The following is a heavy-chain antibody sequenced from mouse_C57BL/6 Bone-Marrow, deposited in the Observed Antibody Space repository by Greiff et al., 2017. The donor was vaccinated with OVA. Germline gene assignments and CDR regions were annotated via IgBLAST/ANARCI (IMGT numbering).Heavy chain of an antibody. CDR2: IYPRSGNT. CDR3: ASGPYGSSYLYWYFDV. Sequence: QVQLQQSGAELARPGASVKLSCKASGYTFTSYGISWVKQRTGQGLEWIGEIYPRSGNTYYNEKFKGKATLTADKSSSTAYMELRSLTSEDSAVYFCASGPYGSSYLYWYFDVWGTGTTVTVSS. J-gene: IGHJ1*03. D-gene: IGHD1-1*01. CDR1: GYTFTSYG. V-gene: IGHV1-81*01.